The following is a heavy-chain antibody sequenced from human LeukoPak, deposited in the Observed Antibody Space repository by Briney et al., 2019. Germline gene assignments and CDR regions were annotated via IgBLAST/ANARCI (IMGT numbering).Heavy chain of an antibody. J-gene: IGHJ4*02. CDR1: GGSISSYY. CDR2: ISYSGNT. Sequence: SETLSLTCTVSGGSISSYYWSWVRQPPGKGLEWIGYISYSGNTNYNPSLKSRVTISVDTSKNQFSLKLSSVTAADTAVYYCARQGGYIAPLALWGQGTLVTVSA. CDR3: ARQGGYIAPLAL. D-gene: IGHD6-13*01. V-gene: IGHV4-59*08.